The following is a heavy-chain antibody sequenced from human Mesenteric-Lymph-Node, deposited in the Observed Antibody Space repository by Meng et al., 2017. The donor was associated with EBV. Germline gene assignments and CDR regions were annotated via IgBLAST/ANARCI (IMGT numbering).Heavy chain of an antibody. CDR3: ARAGAYYDVLTGFDY. Sequence: SGPRLVKPSQTLSPTCAVFGGSLSSGGYSWNWIRQTPGRGLEWIGYIYHTGTTYYNPSLKSRVTMSVDRSTNQFSLWLKSVTAADTAIYYCARAGAYYDVLTGFDYWGQGTLVTVSS. J-gene: IGHJ4*02. CDR1: GGSLSSGGYS. D-gene: IGHD3-9*01. CDR2: IYHTGTT. V-gene: IGHV4-30-2*01.